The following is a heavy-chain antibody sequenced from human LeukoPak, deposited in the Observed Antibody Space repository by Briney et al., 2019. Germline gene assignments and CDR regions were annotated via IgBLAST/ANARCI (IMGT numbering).Heavy chain of an antibody. V-gene: IGHV7-4-1*02. J-gene: IGHJ4*02. Sequence: GASVKVSCKASGYTFTSYAMNWVRQAPGQGLEWMGWINTNTGNPTYAQGFTGRFVFSLDTSVSTAYLQISSLKAEDTAVYYCARVHLSGSWESSHLHFDYWGQGTLVTVSS. CDR1: GYTFTSYA. CDR3: ARVHLSGSWESSHLHFDY. D-gene: IGHD6-13*01. CDR2: INTNTGNP.